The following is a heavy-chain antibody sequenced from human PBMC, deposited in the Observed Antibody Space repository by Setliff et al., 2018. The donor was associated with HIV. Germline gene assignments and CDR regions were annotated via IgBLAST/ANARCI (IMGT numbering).Heavy chain of an antibody. V-gene: IGHV4-31*03. D-gene: IGHD3-22*01. Sequence: PSETLSLTCTVSGGSVSSDNYYWSWIRQHPGKGLEWIGYIYYSGSTYYNPSLKSRLTISVGTSKNQFSLKLKYVTAADTAVYYCARGLPSYYYESSGSLGWFDPWGQGTLVTVSS. CDR2: IYYSGST. CDR1: GGSVSSDNYY. CDR3: ARGLPSYYYESSGSLGWFDP. J-gene: IGHJ5*02.